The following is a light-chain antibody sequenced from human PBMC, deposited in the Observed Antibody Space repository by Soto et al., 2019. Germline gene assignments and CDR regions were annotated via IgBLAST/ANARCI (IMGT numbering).Light chain of an antibody. CDR1: NNDVGGYNY. CDR2: DVN. J-gene: IGLJ3*02. Sequence: QSALTQPASVSGSPGQSITISCTGTNNDVGGYNYVSWYQQHPGKAPKLMIYDVNNRPSGVSNRFSGSKSGNTASLTISGLQAGDEADYYCSSYTSSRTWVFGGGTQLTVL. CDR3: SSYTSSRTWV. V-gene: IGLV2-14*01.